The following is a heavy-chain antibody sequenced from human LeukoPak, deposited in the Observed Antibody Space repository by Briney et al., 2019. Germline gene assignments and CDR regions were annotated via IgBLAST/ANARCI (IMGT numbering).Heavy chain of an antibody. J-gene: IGHJ3*02. Sequence: SETLSLTCTVSGASITSYFWSWVRQPPGKGLEWIGYVYYTESPNYNPSLKSRLTISVDTSKNQFSLRLTSVTPADTAVYYCTLGAAFDIWGQGTMVTVSS. CDR2: VYYTESP. CDR1: GASITSYF. CDR3: TLGAAFDI. V-gene: IGHV4-59*01.